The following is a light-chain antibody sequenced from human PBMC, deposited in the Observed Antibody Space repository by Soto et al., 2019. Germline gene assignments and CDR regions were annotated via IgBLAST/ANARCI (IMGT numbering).Light chain of an antibody. Sequence: QSVLTQPPSASGSPGQSVTISCTGTSSDVGGYNYVPWYQQYPGRAPKLMIYEVTKRPSGVPDRFSGSKSGNTASLTVSGLQAEDEADYYCSSYAASNNFYFVFGGGTKVTVL. CDR3: SSYAASNNFYFV. CDR2: EVT. V-gene: IGLV2-8*01. J-gene: IGLJ3*02. CDR1: SSDVGGYNY.